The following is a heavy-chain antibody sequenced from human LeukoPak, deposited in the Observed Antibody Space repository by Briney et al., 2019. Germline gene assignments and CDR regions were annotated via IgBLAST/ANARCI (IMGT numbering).Heavy chain of an antibody. CDR2: IYSGGST. Sequence: GGSLRLSCAASGFSVSSNYMSWVRQAPGKGLAWVSVIYSGGSTYYADSVKGRFTISRDNSKNTLYLQMNSLRAEDTAVYYCAGRGWLLPHDAFDIWGQGTMVTVSS. CDR1: GFSVSSNY. V-gene: IGHV3-53*01. D-gene: IGHD3-22*01. CDR3: AGRGWLLPHDAFDI. J-gene: IGHJ3*02.